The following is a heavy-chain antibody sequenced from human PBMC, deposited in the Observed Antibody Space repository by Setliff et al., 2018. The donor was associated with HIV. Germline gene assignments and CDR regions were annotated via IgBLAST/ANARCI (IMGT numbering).Heavy chain of an antibody. D-gene: IGHD7-27*01. CDR2: ISSGPTYI. CDR3: ARSIRANWGGNDAFDF. J-gene: IGHJ3*01. Sequence: AGGSLRLSCAASGFTFSTYSMTWVRQAPGKGLEWVSSISSGPTYIYYADSLKGRFTISRDNAKNSLYLQMNSLRADDTAVYYCARSIRANWGGNDAFDFWGQGTKVTVSS. V-gene: IGHV3-21*01. CDR1: GFTFSTYS.